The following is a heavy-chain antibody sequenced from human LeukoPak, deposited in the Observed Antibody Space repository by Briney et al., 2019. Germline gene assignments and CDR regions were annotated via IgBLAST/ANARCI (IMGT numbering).Heavy chain of an antibody. D-gene: IGHD3-10*01. V-gene: IGHV4-59*01. Sequence: SETLSLTCTVCGCSISSYYWSWIRQPPGKGLEWIGYIYYSGSTNYNPSLKSRVTISVDTSKNQFSLKLSSVTAADTAVYYCARVPGVRGVIPRWFDPWGQGTLVTVSS. CDR1: GCSISSYY. J-gene: IGHJ5*02. CDR2: IYYSGST. CDR3: ARVPGVRGVIPRWFDP.